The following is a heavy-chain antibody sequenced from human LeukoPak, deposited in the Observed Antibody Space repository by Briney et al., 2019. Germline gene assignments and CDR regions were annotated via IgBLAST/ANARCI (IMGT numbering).Heavy chain of an antibody. D-gene: IGHD6-13*01. CDR1: GFTFDDYG. Sequence: PGGSLRLSCAASGFTFDDYGMSWVRQAPGKGLEWVSGINWNGGSTGYADSVKGRFTISRDNAKNSLYLQMNSLRAEDTALYHCARGQQLGLASGMDVWGQGTTVTVSS. J-gene: IGHJ6*02. CDR3: ARGQQLGLASGMDV. CDR2: INWNGGST. V-gene: IGHV3-20*01.